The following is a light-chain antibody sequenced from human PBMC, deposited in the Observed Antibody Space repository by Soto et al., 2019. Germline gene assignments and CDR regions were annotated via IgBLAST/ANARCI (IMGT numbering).Light chain of an antibody. CDR1: QSINNY. CDR3: QQSYSSWLT. V-gene: IGKV1-39*01. J-gene: IGKJ4*01. Sequence: DVHLAQSPSSLSAAVGDRVTITCRARQSINNYLNWYQQKPGEAPKLLVYAASTLQDGVPSRFSGSGSGTDFPLPISRLQPEDFAVYYCQQSYSSWLTFGGGTKVEI. CDR2: AAS.